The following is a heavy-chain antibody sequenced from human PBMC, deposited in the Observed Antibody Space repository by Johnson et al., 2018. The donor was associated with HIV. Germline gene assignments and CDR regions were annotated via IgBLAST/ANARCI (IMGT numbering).Heavy chain of an antibody. CDR1: GFTFDDYG. V-gene: IGHV3-7*03. CDR3: AKDLRIAVAGVAFDI. J-gene: IGHJ3*02. D-gene: IGHD6-19*01. Sequence: EVQLVESGGGVVRPGGSLRLSCAASGFTFDDYGMSWVRQVPGKGLEWVANIKQDGSEKYYVDSVKGRFTISRDNAKNSLYLQMNSLRAEDTAVYYCAKDLRIAVAGVAFDIWGQGTMVTVSS. CDR2: IKQDGSEK.